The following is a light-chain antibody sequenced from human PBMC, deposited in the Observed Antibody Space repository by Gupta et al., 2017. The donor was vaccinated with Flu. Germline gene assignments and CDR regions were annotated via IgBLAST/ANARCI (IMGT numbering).Light chain of an antibody. Sequence: EIVTTQSPATLSVSPGERATLSCRASQSVSSNLAWYQQKPGQAPRLLIYGASTRATGIPARFSGSGSGTEFTLTISSLQSEDFAVDYCQQYKNWRTCGQGTKVEIK. CDR1: QSVSSN. J-gene: IGKJ1*01. V-gene: IGKV3-15*01. CDR2: GAS. CDR3: QQYKNWRT.